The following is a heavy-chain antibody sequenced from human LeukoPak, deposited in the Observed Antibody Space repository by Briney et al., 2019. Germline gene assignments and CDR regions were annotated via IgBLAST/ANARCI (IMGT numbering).Heavy chain of an antibody. V-gene: IGHV4-34*01. D-gene: IGHD2-8*01. J-gene: IGHJ6*03. Sequence: PSETLSLTCTVSGGSISSYYWSWIRQPPGKGLEWIGEINHSGSTKYNPSLKSRVTISVDTSKNQFSLKLSSVTAADTAVYHCARETKSYYYYYMDVWGKGTTVTISS. CDR2: INHSGST. CDR3: ARETKSYYYYYMDV. CDR1: GGSISSYY.